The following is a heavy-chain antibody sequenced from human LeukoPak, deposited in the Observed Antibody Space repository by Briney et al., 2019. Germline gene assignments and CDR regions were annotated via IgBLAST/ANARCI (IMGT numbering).Heavy chain of an antibody. J-gene: IGHJ4*02. V-gene: IGHV3-23*03. CDR1: GFTFSSYA. Sequence: GGSLRLSCAASGFTFSSYAMSWVRQAPGKGLEWVSVIYTGGTINYADPVKGRFTISRDNSKNTLYLQMNSLRAEDTAVYYCAKDPFPYYYGSGGYFDYWGQGTLVTVSS. D-gene: IGHD3-10*01. CDR2: IYTGGTI. CDR3: AKDPFPYYYGSGGYFDY.